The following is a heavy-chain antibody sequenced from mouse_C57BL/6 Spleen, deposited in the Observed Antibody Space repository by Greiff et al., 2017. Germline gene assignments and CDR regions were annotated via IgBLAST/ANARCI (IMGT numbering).Heavy chain of an antibody. V-gene: IGHV1-55*01. CDR2: IYPGSGST. CDR1: GYTFTSYW. Sequence: QVQLQQPGAELVKPGASVKMSCKASGYTFTSYWITWVKQRPGQGLEWIGDIYPGSGSTNYNEKFKSKATLTVDTSSSTAYMQLSSLTSEDSAVYYCARSVVATDCFDYWGQGTTLTVSS. CDR3: ARSVVATDCFDY. J-gene: IGHJ2*01. D-gene: IGHD1-1*01.